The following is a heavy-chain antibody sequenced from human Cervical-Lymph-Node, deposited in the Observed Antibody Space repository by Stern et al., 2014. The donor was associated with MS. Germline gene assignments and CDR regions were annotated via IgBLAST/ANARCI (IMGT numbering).Heavy chain of an antibody. D-gene: IGHD1-1*01. CDR2: ITPNSGDT. J-gene: IGHJ6*02. V-gene: IGHV1-2*06. CDR3: ARSLNWNDVEDYHYGLDV. CDR1: GYTFTGYY. Sequence: VQLVESGAEVKKPGASVKVPCKASGYTFTGYYLHWVRQAPGQGLEWMGRITPNSGDTKYAQNFQDRVTMTRDTSISTAYMELSRLRSDDTAVYYCARSLNWNDVEDYHYGLDVWGQGTTVTVSS.